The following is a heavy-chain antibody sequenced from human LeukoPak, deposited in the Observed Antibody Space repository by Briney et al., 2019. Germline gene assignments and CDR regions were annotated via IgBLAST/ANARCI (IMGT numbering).Heavy chain of an antibody. CDR1: GFTFSNYG. V-gene: IGHV3-33*01. CDR3: ARDTYIRQGLVLGTGYYYGMDV. CDR2: FCSDGSNK. Sequence: GGSLKLSCAASGFTFSNYGMHWVRQAPGKGLEWVAVFCSDGSNKYYADSVKGRFTISRDNFKNTLYLQMNSLRAEDTAVYYCARDTYIRQGLVLGTGYYYGMDVWAQGTTVTVSS. J-gene: IGHJ6*02. D-gene: IGHD6-19*01.